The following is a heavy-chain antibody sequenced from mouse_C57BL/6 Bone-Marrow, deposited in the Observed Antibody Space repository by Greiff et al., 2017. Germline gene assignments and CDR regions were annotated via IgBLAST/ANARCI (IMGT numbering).Heavy chain of an antibody. Sequence: EVKLMESGGGLVKPGGSLKLSCAASGFTFSDYGMHWVRQAPEQGLEWVAYISSGSSTIYYADTVKGRFTISRDNAKNSLFLQMTSLRSEDTAMYYCATVVADYFDYWGQGTTLTVSS. J-gene: IGHJ2*01. D-gene: IGHD1-1*01. CDR2: ISSGSSTI. CDR3: ATVVADYFDY. V-gene: IGHV5-17*01. CDR1: GFTFSDYG.